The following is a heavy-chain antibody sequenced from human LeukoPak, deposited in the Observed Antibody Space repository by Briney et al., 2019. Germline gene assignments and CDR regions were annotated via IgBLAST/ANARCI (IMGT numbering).Heavy chain of an antibody. Sequence: PGGSLRLSCAASAFIFNNYAMTSVRQSPAKGLECVSTISSSVASTYYAHSVKGGFTISRDNSKNTLYLHMNSLRADDTAVYYCAKEASGHWGQGTLVTVSS. CDR3: AKEASGH. J-gene: IGHJ4*02. CDR2: ISSSVAST. V-gene: IGHV3-23*01. CDR1: AFIFNNYA.